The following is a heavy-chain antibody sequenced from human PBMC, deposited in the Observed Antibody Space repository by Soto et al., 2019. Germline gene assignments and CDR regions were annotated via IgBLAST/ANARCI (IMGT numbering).Heavy chain of an antibody. CDR2: IHYNGNT. CDR3: ARLTTVTTYFDY. V-gene: IGHV4-59*01. Sequence: PSETLSLTCTVSGGSISSYYWSWIRQPPGKGLEWIGYIHYNGNTNYNPSLKSRVTISIDTSKNQFSLELRSVTAADTAVYYCARLTTVTTYFDYWGQETLVTVSS. D-gene: IGHD4-17*01. J-gene: IGHJ4*02. CDR1: GGSISSYY.